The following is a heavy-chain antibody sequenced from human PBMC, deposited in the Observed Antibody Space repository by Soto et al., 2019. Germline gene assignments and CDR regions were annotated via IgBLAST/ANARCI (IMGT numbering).Heavy chain of an antibody. D-gene: IGHD5-18*01. CDR2: IYYSGST. Sequence: ASETLSLTCTVSGGSISSYYWSWIRQPPGKGLEWIGYIYYSGSTNYNPSLKSRVTMSVDTSKNQFSLKLTSVTAADTAVYYCARGDTYFDYWGQGTLVTSPQ. V-gene: IGHV4-59*01. J-gene: IGHJ4*02. CDR1: GGSISSYY. CDR3: ARGDTYFDY.